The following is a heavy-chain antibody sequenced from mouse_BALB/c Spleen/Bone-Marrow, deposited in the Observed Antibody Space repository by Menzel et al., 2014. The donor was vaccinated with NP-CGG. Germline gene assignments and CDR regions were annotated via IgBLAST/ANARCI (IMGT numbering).Heavy chain of an antibody. Sequence: DVQLVESGGGLVQPGDSLRLSCATSGFTFXDFYMEWVRQPPGKRLEWIAASRNKAKYYTTEYSASVKGRFIVSRDTSQSVLYLQMNALRAEDTAIYYCARDVGYGNYFVYWGQGTLVTVSA. V-gene: IGHV7-1*02. CDR2: SRNKAKYYTT. D-gene: IGHD2-10*02. CDR1: GFTFXDFY. CDR3: ARDVGYGNYFVY. J-gene: IGHJ3*01.